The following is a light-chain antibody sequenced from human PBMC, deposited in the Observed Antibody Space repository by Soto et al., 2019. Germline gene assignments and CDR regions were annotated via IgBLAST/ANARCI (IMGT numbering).Light chain of an antibody. CDR1: NSNIGSNT. CDR2: RIN. J-gene: IGLJ2*01. V-gene: IGLV1-44*01. CDR3: ATWDDSLNGRVV. Sequence: QSVLTQPPSASGTPGQRVIISCSGSNSNIGSNTVNWYQQLPGTAPKLLIYRINQRPSGVPDRFSGSKSGTSASLAISGLQSEDEADYHCATWDDSLNGRVVFGGGTKLTVL.